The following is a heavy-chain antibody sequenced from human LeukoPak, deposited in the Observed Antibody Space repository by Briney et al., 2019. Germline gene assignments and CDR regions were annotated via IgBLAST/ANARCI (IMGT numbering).Heavy chain of an antibody. D-gene: IGHD2-15*01. Sequence: GESLKISCKGSGYSFTSYRIGWVRQMPGKGLEWMGIIYPGDSDTRYSPSFQGQVTISADKSISTAYLQWSSLKASDSAMYYCARRSHCSGGVCYAFDYWAQGTLVTVSS. CDR1: GYSFTSYR. V-gene: IGHV5-51*01. J-gene: IGHJ4*02. CDR3: ARRSHCSGGVCYAFDY. CDR2: IYPGDSDT.